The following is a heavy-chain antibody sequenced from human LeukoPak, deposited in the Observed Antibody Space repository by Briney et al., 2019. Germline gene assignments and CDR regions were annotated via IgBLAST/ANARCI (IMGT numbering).Heavy chain of an antibody. V-gene: IGHV3-74*01. J-gene: IGHJ1*01. D-gene: IGHD3-22*01. CDR3: ARAPSEIGGYYPEYFRH. CDR2: IKSDGNT. Sequence: GGSLRLSCAASGFTFSRYWMHWVRQAPGKGLVWVLRIKSDGNTNYADSVKGRFTISRDNAKNTVSLQMNSLRAEDTGVYFCARAPSEIGGYYPEYFRHWGRGTLVTVSS. CDR1: GFTFSRYW.